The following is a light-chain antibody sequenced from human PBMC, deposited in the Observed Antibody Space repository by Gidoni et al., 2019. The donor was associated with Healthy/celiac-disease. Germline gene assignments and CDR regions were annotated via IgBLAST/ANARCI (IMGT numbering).Light chain of an antibody. CDR2: EVS. CDR3: SSYTSSSTLGV. CDR1: SSDVGGYNY. Sequence: QSALTQPASVSGSHGQSITISCTGTSSDVGGYNYVSWYQQHPGKAPKLMIYEVSNRPSGVSTRFSGSKSGNTASLTISGLQAEDEADYYCSSYTSSSTLGVFGTGTKVTVL. J-gene: IGLJ1*01. V-gene: IGLV2-14*01.